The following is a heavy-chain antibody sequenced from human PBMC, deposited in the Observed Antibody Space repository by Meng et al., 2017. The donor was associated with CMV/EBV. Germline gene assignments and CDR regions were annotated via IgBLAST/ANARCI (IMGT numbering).Heavy chain of an antibody. CDR3: AKVGRDCSSSSCYTGYYGMGV. CDR1: GFSFDDYA. Sequence: SLKISCVASGFSFDDYAMHWVRQAPGKGLEWVSGITWNSGSIDYADSVKGRFTISRDNANDSLYLQMNSLRAEDTALYYCAKVGRDCSSSSCYTGYYGMGVWGQGTTVTVSS. D-gene: IGHD2-2*02. J-gene: IGHJ6*02. CDR2: ITWNSGSI. V-gene: IGHV3-9*01.